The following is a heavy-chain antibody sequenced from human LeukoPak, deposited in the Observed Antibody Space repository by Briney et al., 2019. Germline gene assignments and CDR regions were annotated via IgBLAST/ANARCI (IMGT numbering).Heavy chain of an antibody. CDR3: TRGDYGADRGDFGY. V-gene: IGHV1-8*01. Sequence: ASVKVSCKASGYTFSTYDINWVRQATGQGLEWMGWMNPNSGNTGYAQKFQGRVTMTRNTSITTAYMELSSLRSEDTAVYYCTRGDYGADRGDFGYWGQGTLVTVSS. CDR1: GYTFSTYD. J-gene: IGHJ4*02. D-gene: IGHD4-17*01. CDR2: MNPNSGNT.